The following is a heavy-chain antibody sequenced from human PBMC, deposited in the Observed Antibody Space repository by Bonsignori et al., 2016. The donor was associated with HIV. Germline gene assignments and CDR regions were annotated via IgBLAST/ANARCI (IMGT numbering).Heavy chain of an antibody. D-gene: IGHD1-7*01. CDR3: ARSINWNYSYVMDYFDY. CDR2: IYHSGST. J-gene: IGHJ4*02. Sequence: WIRQPPGKGLEWIGSIYHSGSTYYNPSLKSRVTISVDTSKNQFSLKLSSVTAADTAVYYCARSINWNYSYVMDYFDYWGQGTLVTVSS. V-gene: IGHV4-38-2*01.